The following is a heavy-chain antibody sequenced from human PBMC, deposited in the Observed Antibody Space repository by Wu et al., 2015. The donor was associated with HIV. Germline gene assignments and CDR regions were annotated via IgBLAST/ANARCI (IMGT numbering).Heavy chain of an antibody. CDR1: GGTFSSHS. Sequence: QVQLVQSGSEVKKPGSTMKLSCEASGGTFSSHSMSWLRQAPGQGPEWMGAIIPILGTRNYAQEVSGQNHDHHRRIXWDDGLNIEVTGLTVEDSAVYYCARGRTWEKRLVQKRRNAFDLLGPRDNRSP. J-gene: IGHJ3*01. CDR3: ARGRTWEKRLVQKRRNAFDL. CDR2: IIPILGTR. D-gene: IGHD6-13*01. V-gene: IGHV1-69*16.